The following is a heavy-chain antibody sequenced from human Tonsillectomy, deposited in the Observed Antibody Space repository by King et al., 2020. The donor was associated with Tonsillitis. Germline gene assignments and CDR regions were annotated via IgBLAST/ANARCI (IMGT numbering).Heavy chain of an antibody. CDR1: GFTFSSYS. V-gene: IGHV3-21*01. Sequence: DVQLVESGGGLVEPGGSLRLSCAASGFTFSSYSLHWVRQAPGKGLEWVSSITSSSNYIYYADSMEGRCTISRDNAKYSLYLQMNSLRAEDTAMYYCARVWEVRGVGAYDIWGQGTMVTVSS. D-gene: IGHD3-10*01. CDR2: ITSSSNYI. J-gene: IGHJ3*02. CDR3: ARVWEVRGVGAYDI.